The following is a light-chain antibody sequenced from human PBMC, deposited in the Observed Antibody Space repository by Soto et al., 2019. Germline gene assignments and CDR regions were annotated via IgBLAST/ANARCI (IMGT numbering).Light chain of an antibody. V-gene: IGLV2-14*01. CDR2: DVT. Sequence: QSALTQPASVSGSPGQSITISCTGTSSDVGGYNYVSLYQQHPGKAPKFLIYDVTNRPSGVSNRFSGSKSGDTASLTISGLQAEDEADYYCSSYTSSSTPVVFGGGTKLTVL. J-gene: IGLJ2*01. CDR1: SSDVGGYNY. CDR3: SSYTSSSTPVV.